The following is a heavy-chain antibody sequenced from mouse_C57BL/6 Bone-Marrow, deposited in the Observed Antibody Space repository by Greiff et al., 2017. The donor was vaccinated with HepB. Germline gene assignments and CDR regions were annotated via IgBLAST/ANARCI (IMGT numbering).Heavy chain of an antibody. J-gene: IGHJ2*01. D-gene: IGHD1-1*01. V-gene: IGHV1-22*01. CDR2: INPNNGGT. CDR1: GYTFNDYN. Sequence: VQLKESGPELVKPGASVKMSCKASGYTFNDYNMHWVKQSHGKSLEWIGYINPNNGGTSYNQKFKGKATLTVNKSSSTAYMERRSLTSEDSAVYYCATSDYGSSYTFDYWGQGTTLTVSS. CDR3: ATSDYGSSYTFDY.